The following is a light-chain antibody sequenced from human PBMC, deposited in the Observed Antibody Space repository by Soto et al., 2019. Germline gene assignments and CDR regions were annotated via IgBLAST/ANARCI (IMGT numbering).Light chain of an antibody. J-gene: IGKJ5*01. V-gene: IGKV1-39*01. CDR3: QRTYSTLSIA. CDR2: SPS. CDR1: ESIATH. Sequence: DIQMTQSPSSLSTSVGDRVTITCRASESIATHLKWYQQKPGKAPKLLIYSPSSLQNGVPSRFRGGGSGTDFTLTISNLQPEDFATYNCQRTYSTLSIAFGQGTRLEIK.